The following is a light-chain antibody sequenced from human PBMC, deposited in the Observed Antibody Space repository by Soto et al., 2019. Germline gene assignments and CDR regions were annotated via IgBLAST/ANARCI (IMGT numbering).Light chain of an antibody. CDR3: EQYGSSPGT. CDR2: GAS. J-gene: IGKJ4*01. CDR1: QSVSNNY. Sequence: EIVLTQSPGTLSLSPGERATLSCRASQSVSNNYLAWYQQKPGQAPRLLIYGASSRATGIPDRFSGSGSGAVFTLTISRLEPEDFAVYYCEQYGSSPGTFGGGTKVDI. V-gene: IGKV3-20*01.